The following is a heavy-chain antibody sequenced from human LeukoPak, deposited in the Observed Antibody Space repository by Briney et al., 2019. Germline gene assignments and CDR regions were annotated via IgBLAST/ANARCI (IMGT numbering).Heavy chain of an antibody. CDR3: ARGIAAAGTERFSASETSSFDY. J-gene: IGHJ4*02. CDR1: GFTFSSYG. CDR2: IWYDGSNK. D-gene: IGHD6-13*01. V-gene: IGHV3-33*01. Sequence: GGSLRLSCAASGFTFSSYGMHGVRQAPGKGLEWVAVIWYDGSNKYYADSVKGRFTISRDNSKNTLYLQMNSLRAEDTAVYYCARGIAAAGTERFSASETSSFDYWGQGTLVTVSS.